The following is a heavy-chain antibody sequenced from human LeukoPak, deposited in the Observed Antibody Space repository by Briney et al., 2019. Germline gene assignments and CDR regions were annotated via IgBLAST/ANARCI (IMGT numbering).Heavy chain of an antibody. CDR2: ISASGSRT. Sequence: GGSLRLSCAASGFTFSTLDMSWVRQAPGKGLEWVSSISASGSRTYYADSVKGRFTISRDNSRDTLYLQMNSLRAEDTAVYHCAKDSSVLVAADDYWGQGTLVTVSS. J-gene: IGHJ4*02. V-gene: IGHV3-23*01. D-gene: IGHD2-8*02. CDR1: GFTFSTLD. CDR3: AKDSSVLVAADDY.